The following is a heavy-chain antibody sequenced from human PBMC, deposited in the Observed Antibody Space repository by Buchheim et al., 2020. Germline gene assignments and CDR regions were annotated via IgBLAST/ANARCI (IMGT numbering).Heavy chain of an antibody. CDR3: AREEQWLVRLYYFDY. J-gene: IGHJ4*02. V-gene: IGHV1-69*08. D-gene: IGHD6-19*01. Sequence: QVQLVQSGAEVKKPGSSVKVSCKASGGTFSSYTISWVRQAPGQGLEWMGRIIPILGIANYVQKFQGRVLITADKSTSTASMELSSLRSEDTAVYYCAREEQWLVRLYYFDYWGQGTL. CDR2: IIPILGIA. CDR1: GGTFSSYT.